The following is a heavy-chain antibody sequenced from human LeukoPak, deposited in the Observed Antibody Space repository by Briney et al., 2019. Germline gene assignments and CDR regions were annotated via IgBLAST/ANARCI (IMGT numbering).Heavy chain of an antibody. J-gene: IGHJ4*02. Sequence: GGSLRLSCAASEFTFSGYAMSWVRQAPGKGLEWVSTITGSGGTTYYADSVKGRFTISRDNSKNTLYLQMNSLRAEDTAVYYCARDGGLVVVTAFFDYWGQGTLVTVSS. D-gene: IGHD2-21*02. CDR1: EFTFSGYA. V-gene: IGHV3-23*01. CDR3: ARDGGLVVVTAFFDY. CDR2: ITGSGGTT.